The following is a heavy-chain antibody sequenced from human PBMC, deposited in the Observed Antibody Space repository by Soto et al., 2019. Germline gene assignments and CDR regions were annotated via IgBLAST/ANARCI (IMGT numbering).Heavy chain of an antibody. CDR1: GGSFSDYY. CDR3: ARMKSNY. J-gene: IGHJ4*02. CDR2: INHSGST. Sequence: SETLSLTCAVYGGSFSDYYWNWIRQPPGKGLEWIGEINHSGSTNYNPSLKSRFTISVDTSKNQFSLKLSFVTAADTAVYYCARMKSNYWGQGTLVTVSS. V-gene: IGHV4-34*01.